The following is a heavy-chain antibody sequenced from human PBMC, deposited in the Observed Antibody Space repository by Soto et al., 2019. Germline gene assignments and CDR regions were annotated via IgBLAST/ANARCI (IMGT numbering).Heavy chain of an antibody. CDR1: GESFRSYA. J-gene: IGHJ3*02. CDR2: IITIFGTA. CDR3: ARSRRDGYNYEAFDI. Sequence: SVKLSCEACGESFRSYAICWSRQNTGQGLEWMGGIITIFGTANYAQKLQGRVTITADESTSTAYMELSSLRSEDTAVYSCARSRRDGYNYEAFDIWGQGTMVTVSS. D-gene: IGHD5-12*01. V-gene: IGHV1-69*13.